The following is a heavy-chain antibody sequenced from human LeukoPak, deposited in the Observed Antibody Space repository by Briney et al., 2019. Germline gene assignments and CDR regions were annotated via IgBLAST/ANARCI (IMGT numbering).Heavy chain of an antibody. CDR2: IYTSGST. CDR1: GGSISSYY. V-gene: IGHV4-4*07. J-gene: IGHJ3*02. D-gene: IGHD5-12*01. Sequence: PSETLSLTCTVSGGSISSYYWSWIRQPAGKGLEWIGRIYTSGSTNYNPSLKSRVTMSVDTSKNQFSLKLSSVTAADTAVYYCARDPVDIVATISAFDIWGQGTMVTVSS. CDR3: ARDPVDIVATISAFDI.